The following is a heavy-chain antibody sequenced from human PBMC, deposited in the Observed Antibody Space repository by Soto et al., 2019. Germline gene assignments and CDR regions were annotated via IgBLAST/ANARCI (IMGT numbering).Heavy chain of an antibody. Sequence: ASVKVSCKVSGYTLTELSMHWVRQAPGKGLEWMGGFDPEDGETIYAQKFQGRVTMTEDTSTDTAYMELSSLRSEDTAVYYCATEGYCSSTSCPLDYWGQGTLVTVSS. CDR3: ATEGYCSSTSCPLDY. J-gene: IGHJ4*02. CDR1: GYTLTELS. CDR2: FDPEDGET. D-gene: IGHD2-2*01. V-gene: IGHV1-24*01.